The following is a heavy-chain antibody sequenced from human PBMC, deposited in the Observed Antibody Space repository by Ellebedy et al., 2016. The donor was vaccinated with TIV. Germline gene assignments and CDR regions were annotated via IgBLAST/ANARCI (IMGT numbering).Heavy chain of an antibody. Sequence: MPSETLSLTCTVSGYSISSGYYWGWIRQPAGKGLEWIGSIYHSGSIYYNPSFKSRVTIPVDTSKNQFTLKLSSVTAADTAVYYWARDISYYQHDPWGQGTLVTVSS. D-gene: IGHD3-10*01. J-gene: IGHJ5*02. V-gene: IGHV4-38-2*02. CDR3: ARDISYYQHDP. CDR2: IYHSGSI. CDR1: GYSISSGYY.